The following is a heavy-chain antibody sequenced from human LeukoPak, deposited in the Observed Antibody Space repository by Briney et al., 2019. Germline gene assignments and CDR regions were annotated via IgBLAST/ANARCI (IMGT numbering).Heavy chain of an antibody. J-gene: IGHJ6*03. CDR1: GGSISSGGYY. D-gene: IGHD3-22*01. V-gene: IGHV4-31*03. Sequence: SETLSLTCTVSGGSISSGGYYWSWIRQHPGKGLEWIGCIYYSGSTYYNPSLKSRVTISVDTSKKQFSLKLSSVTAADTAVYYCARTYDSSGYYRRRGYYYMDVWGKGTTVTVSS. CDR3: ARTYDSSGYYRRRGYYYMDV. CDR2: IYYSGST.